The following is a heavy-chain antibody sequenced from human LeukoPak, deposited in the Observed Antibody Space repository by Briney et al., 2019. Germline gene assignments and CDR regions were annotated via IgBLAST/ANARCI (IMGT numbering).Heavy chain of an antibody. J-gene: IGHJ4*02. CDR2: IWYDGSNK. CDR1: GFTFSSYG. CDR3: ARLGTVAALDY. V-gene: IGHV3-33*01. D-gene: IGHD6-19*01. Sequence: GGSLRLSCGASGFTFSSYGMHWVRQAPGKGLEWVAVIWYDGSNKYYADSVKGRFTISRDNSKNTLYLQMNSLRAEDTAVYYCARLGTVAALDYWGQGTLVTVSS.